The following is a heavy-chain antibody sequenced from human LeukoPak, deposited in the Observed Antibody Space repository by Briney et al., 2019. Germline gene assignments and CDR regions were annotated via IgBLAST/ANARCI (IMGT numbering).Heavy chain of an antibody. CDR1: GFTFSSYG. D-gene: IGHD2-2*01. J-gene: IGHJ6*03. CDR3: AKDDIVVDISDYYYYYMDV. CDR2: IRYDGSNK. V-gene: IGHV3-30*02. Sequence: PGGTLRLSCAASGFTFSSYGMHWVRQAPGKGLEWVAFIRYDGSNKYYADSVKGRFTISRDNSKNTLYLQMNSLRAEDTAVYYCAKDDIVVDISDYYYYYMDVWGKGTTVTISS.